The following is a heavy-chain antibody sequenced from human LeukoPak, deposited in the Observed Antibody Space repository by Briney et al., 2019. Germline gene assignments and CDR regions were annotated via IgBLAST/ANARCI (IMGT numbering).Heavy chain of an antibody. Sequence: SETLSLTCAVSGYSITSGYYWGWSRQPPGEGLEWTGSINHSGSTYYNPSLKSRVTISVDTSKNQFSLNLNSVTAADTAVYYCVRDVPSGYDDYWGQGILVTVSS. J-gene: IGHJ4*02. CDR1: GYSITSGYY. CDR2: INHSGST. CDR3: VRDVPSGYDDY. V-gene: IGHV4-38-2*02. D-gene: IGHD5-12*01.